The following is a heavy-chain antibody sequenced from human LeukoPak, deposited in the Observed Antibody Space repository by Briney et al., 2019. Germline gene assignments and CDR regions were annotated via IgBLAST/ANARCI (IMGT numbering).Heavy chain of an antibody. CDR1: GFTFSTSA. J-gene: IGHJ6*03. Sequence: SVKVSCKASGFTFSTSAVQWVRQARGQRLEWIGWIIVGSGTTNYAQSLQGRLTITRDMSTSTAYMELSSLRSEDTAVYYCVRGAARAYYMDVWGKGTTVTVSS. CDR3: VRGAARAYYMDV. V-gene: IGHV1-58*01. D-gene: IGHD6-6*01. CDR2: IIVGSGTT.